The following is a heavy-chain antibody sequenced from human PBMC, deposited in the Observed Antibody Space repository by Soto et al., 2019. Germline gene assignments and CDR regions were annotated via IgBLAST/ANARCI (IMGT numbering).Heavy chain of an antibody. V-gene: IGHV1-3*01. CDR3: ATVRGPDYYDSSGYWYFDY. Sequence: GASVKVSCKASVYTYNSYARHWVRQAPGQRLEWMGWINAGNGNTKYSQKFQGRVTMTEDTSTDTAYMELSSLRSEDTAVYYCATVRGPDYYDSSGYWYFDYWGQGTLVTVSS. D-gene: IGHD3-22*01. CDR1: VYTYNSYA. CDR2: INAGNGNT. J-gene: IGHJ4*02.